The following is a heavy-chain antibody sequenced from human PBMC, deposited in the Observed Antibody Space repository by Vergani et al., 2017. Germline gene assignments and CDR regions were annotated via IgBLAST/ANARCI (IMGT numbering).Heavy chain of an antibody. V-gene: IGHV4-34*01. J-gene: IGHJ5*02. CDR3: ARPGRFLRWFDP. CDR2: INHSGST. D-gene: IGHD3-3*01. CDR1: GGSFSGYY. Sequence: QVQLQQWGAGLLKPSETLSLTCAVYGGSFSGYYWSWIRQPPGKGLEWIGEINHSGSTNYIPSLKSRVTISVDTSKNQFSLKLSSVTAADTAVYYCARPGRFLRWFDPWGQGTLVTVSS.